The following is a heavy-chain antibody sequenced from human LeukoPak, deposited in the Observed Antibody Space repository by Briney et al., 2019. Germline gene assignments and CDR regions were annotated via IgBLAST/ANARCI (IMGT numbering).Heavy chain of an antibody. D-gene: IGHD3-9*01. V-gene: IGHV4-59*01. CDR3: ARGGTYNDILSFDP. Sequence: SEILSLTCTVCGGSISYYYWTWIRQSPGKGLEWIGQIYYTGRTYYNPSLERRVTISLDTSRIQFSLIMTSVTAADTAMYYCARGGTYNDILSFDPWGQGTLVSVSS. CDR1: GGSISYYY. J-gene: IGHJ5*02. CDR2: IYYTGRT.